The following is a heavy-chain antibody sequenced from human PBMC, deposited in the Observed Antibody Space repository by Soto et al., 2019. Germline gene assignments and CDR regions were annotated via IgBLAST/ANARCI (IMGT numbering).Heavy chain of an antibody. CDR1: GGTFSSYA. J-gene: IGHJ5*02. D-gene: IGHD3-9*01. V-gene: IGHV1-69*01. Sequence: QVQLVQSGAEVKKPGSSVKVSCKASGGTFSSYAISWVRQAPGQGLEWMGGIIPIFGTANYAQKFQGRVTITAHESTSTAYMELSSLRSEDTAVYYCARDIGGDPDYDILTGYLNWFDPWGQGTLVTVSS. CDR3: ARDIGGDPDYDILTGYLNWFDP. CDR2: IIPIFGTA.